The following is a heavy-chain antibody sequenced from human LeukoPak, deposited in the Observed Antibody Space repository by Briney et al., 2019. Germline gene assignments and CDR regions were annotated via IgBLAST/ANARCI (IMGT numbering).Heavy chain of an antibody. CDR3: ASLPDYGDYEDY. J-gene: IGHJ4*02. D-gene: IGHD4-17*01. V-gene: IGHV4-39*07. CDR1: GGSINSSSYY. Sequence: SETLSLTCTVSGGSINSSSYYWGWIRQPPGKGLEWIGSIYYSGSTYYNPSLKSRVTISVDTSKNQFSLKLSSVTAADTAVYYCASLPDYGDYEDYWGQGTLVTVSS. CDR2: IYYSGST.